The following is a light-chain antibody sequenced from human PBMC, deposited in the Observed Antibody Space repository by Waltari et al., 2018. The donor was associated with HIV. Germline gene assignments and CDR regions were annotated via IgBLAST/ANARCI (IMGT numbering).Light chain of an antibody. J-gene: IGLJ2*01. CDR1: DSHVRSHY. Sequence: QAVLTQTPSASASPGPKITISCSARDSHVRSHYVSWYHQFPGSAPKLLLYKNNQRSSGVPDRFSGSKSGTSASLTISGLRSEDEGTYFCGAWDDNLRGLVGAGTKLTVL. CDR3: GAWDDNLRGL. CDR2: KNN. V-gene: IGLV1-47*01.